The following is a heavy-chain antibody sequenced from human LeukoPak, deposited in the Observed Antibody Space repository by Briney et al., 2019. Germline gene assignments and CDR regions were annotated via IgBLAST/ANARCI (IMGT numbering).Heavy chain of an antibody. CDR1: GYSFTIHY. Sequence: ASVTVSRKASGYSFTIHYMHWGRQPPAPGLERMGWINPNSGGTNYAQTFQDRVTMTRDTSINTAYMELSRLRSDDTAVYYCARELWFGELNFDYWGQGTLVTVSS. V-gene: IGHV1-2*02. CDR3: ARELWFGELNFDY. J-gene: IGHJ4*02. D-gene: IGHD3-10*01. CDR2: INPNSGGT.